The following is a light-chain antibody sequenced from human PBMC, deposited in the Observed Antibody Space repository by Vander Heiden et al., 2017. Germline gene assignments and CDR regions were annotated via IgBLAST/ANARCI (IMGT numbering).Light chain of an antibody. V-gene: IGKV3-11*01. Sequence: VLTQSPATLSLSPGEIVTLSCRASQSVSSYLAWYQQRPGQAPRLLIYDASNRATGIPARFSGSGSGTDFTLTISSLEPEDFAVYYCQQRGNWPLTFGQGTRLEIK. CDR2: DAS. CDR3: QQRGNWPLT. CDR1: QSVSSY. J-gene: IGKJ5*01.